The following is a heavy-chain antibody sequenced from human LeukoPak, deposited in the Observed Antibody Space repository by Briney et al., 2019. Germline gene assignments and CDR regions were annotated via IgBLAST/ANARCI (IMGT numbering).Heavy chain of an antibody. CDR3: AKELHPALNEYYFDY. Sequence: PGGSLILSCAASEFTFSSYGMHWVRQAPGKGLEWVAFIRYDGSTKYYADSVKGRFTISRDNSKNTLYLQMNSLRAEDTAVYYCAKELHPALNEYYFDYWGQGTLVTVSS. D-gene: IGHD2-2*01. CDR1: EFTFSSYG. V-gene: IGHV3-30*02. J-gene: IGHJ4*02. CDR2: IRYDGSTK.